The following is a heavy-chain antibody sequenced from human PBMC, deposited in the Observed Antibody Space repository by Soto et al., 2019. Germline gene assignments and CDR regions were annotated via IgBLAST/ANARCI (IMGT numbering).Heavy chain of an antibody. Sequence: SETLSLTCTVSGGSISSYYWSWIRQPPGKGLEWIGYIYYSGSTNYNPSLKSRVTISVDTSKNQFSLKLSSVTAADTAVYYCARSAYGDYLFDYWGQGTLVPSPQ. V-gene: IGHV4-59*01. D-gene: IGHD4-17*01. CDR1: GGSISSYY. CDR3: ARSAYGDYLFDY. J-gene: IGHJ4*02. CDR2: IYYSGST.